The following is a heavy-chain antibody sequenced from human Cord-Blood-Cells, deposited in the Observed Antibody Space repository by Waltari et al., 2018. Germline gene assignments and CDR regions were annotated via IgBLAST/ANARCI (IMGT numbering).Heavy chain of an antibody. CDR1: GGSISSSSYY. J-gene: IGHJ4*02. Sequence: QLQLQESGPGLVKPSETLSLTCTVSGGSISSSSYYCGWIRQPPGKGLEWIGSIYYSGSTYYNPSLKSRVTISVDTSKNQFSLKLSSVTAADTAVYYCARHRAPYYDILTGYYDYWGQGTLVTVSS. CDR2: IYYSGST. CDR3: ARHRAPYYDILTGYYDY. V-gene: IGHV4-39*01. D-gene: IGHD3-9*01.